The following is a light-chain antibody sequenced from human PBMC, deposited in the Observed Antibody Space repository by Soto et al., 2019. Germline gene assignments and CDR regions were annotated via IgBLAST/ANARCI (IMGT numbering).Light chain of an antibody. CDR1: QSVSSSY. V-gene: IGKV3-20*01. Sequence: EIVLTQSPGTLSLSPGERATLSCKASQSVSSSYLAWYRQKPGQAPRLLIHGASSRATGIPDRFSGSGSGTDFNLTISRLEPEDCAVYYCQQYGSSPSFTFGQGTRLDIK. J-gene: IGKJ5*01. CDR2: GAS. CDR3: QQYGSSPSFT.